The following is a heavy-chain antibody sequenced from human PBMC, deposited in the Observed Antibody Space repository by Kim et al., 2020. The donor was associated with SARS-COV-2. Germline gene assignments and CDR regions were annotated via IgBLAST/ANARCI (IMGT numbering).Heavy chain of an antibody. J-gene: IGHJ4*02. CDR2: STI. V-gene: IGHV3-48*02. Sequence: STIYYADSVKGQFTISRDNAKNSLYLQMNSLRDEDTAVYYCASSSWYIDYWGQGTLVTVSS. D-gene: IGHD6-13*01. CDR3: ASSSWYIDY.